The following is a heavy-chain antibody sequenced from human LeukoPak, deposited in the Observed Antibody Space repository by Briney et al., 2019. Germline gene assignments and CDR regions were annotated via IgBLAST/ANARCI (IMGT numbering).Heavy chain of an antibody. CDR1: GGTFSSYA. CDR2: IIPIFGTA. Sequence: SVKVSCKASGGTFSSYAISWVRQAPGQGLEWMGGIIPIFGTANYAQKFQGRVTITTDESTSTAYMELSSLRSEDTAVYYCARGAGGDSSGYIPIGYWGQGTLVTVSS. CDR3: ARGAGGDSSGYIPIGY. V-gene: IGHV1-69*05. J-gene: IGHJ4*02. D-gene: IGHD3-22*01.